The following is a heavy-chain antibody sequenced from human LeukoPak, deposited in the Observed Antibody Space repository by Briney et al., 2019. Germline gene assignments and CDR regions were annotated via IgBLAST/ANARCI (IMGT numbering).Heavy chain of an antibody. Sequence: PGGSLRLSCEASGFTFSSYGMSWVRQAPGKGLEWVSYISSFSSTIYYADSVMGRFTISRDNAKNSLYLQMNSLRAEDTAVYYCARSPNYKGYFDYWGQGTLVTVSS. CDR1: GFTFSSYG. J-gene: IGHJ4*02. CDR2: ISSFSSTI. D-gene: IGHD3-10*01. V-gene: IGHV3-48*04. CDR3: ARSPNYKGYFDY.